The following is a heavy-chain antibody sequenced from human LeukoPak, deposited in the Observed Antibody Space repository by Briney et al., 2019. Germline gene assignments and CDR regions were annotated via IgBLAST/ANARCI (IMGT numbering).Heavy chain of an antibody. CDR1: RFTFSSYA. D-gene: IGHD3-3*01. CDR2: ISYDGSNK. CDR3: ARSGHDFWSGNYEYGIYY. Sequence: GGSLSLSCPASRFTFSSYAMHGVRQAPGKGLEWVAAISYDGSNKNYADSAKGRFTISRDNAKNSPYLQINRLTAEDTAVYYCARSGHDFWSGNYEYGIYYWGQGTQVTVSS. V-gene: IGHV3-30*07. J-gene: IGHJ4*02.